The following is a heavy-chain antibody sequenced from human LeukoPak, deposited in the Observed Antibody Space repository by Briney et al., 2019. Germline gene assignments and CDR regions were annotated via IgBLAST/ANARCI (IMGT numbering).Heavy chain of an antibody. J-gene: IGHJ3*02. CDR1: GYTFTSYG. CDR3: AGDDSMVRDMGAFDI. V-gene: IGHV1-18*01. Sequence: VASVKVSCKASGYTFTSYGISWVRQAPGQGLEWMGWISAYNGNTNYAQKLQGRVTMTTDTSTSTAYMELRSLRSDDTAVYYCAGDDSMVRDMGAFDIWGQGTMVTVSS. D-gene: IGHD3-10*01. CDR2: ISAYNGNT.